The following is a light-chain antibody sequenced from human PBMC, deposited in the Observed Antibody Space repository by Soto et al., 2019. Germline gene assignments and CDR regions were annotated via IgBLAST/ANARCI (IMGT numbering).Light chain of an antibody. CDR2: GST. CDR1: QRISNN. J-gene: IGKJ2*01. V-gene: IGKV1-39*01. CDR3: QHSFSISYT. Sequence: DIPMTQSPASLSASVGDRVTITCRASQRISNNLNWYQQKPGKAPKLLIYGSTNLQSGVPSRISGSGSGTEFTLTISGLQPEDIATYYGQHSFSISYTFGQGTKQGI.